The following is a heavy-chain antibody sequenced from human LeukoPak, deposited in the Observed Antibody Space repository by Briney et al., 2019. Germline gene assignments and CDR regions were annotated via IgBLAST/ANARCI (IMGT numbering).Heavy chain of an antibody. D-gene: IGHD3-10*01. V-gene: IGHV4-59*01. CDR2: IYYSGST. CDR1: GGSISSYY. Sequence: PSETLSLTCTVSGGSISSYYWSWIRQPPGKGLEWIGYIYYSGSTNYNPSLKSRVTISVDTSKNQFSLKLSSVTAADTAVYYCARENYYGSGSYLYYFDYWGQGTLVTVSS. J-gene: IGHJ4*02. CDR3: ARENYYGSGSYLYYFDY.